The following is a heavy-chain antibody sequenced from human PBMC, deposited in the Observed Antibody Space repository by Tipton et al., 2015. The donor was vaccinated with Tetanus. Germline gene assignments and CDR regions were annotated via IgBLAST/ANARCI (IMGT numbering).Heavy chain of an antibody. V-gene: IGHV4-39*02. Sequence: TLSLTCSLSGGSISNSEYYWAWIRQPPGKGLEWTGSVFDSGTSYYNPSLKSRVTISVDTSKNHFSLRLSSVTAAETAVYYCAEGRRFCSSNSCHEYYFDSWGRGTLVTVSS. D-gene: IGHD2-2*01. J-gene: IGHJ4*02. CDR3: AEGRRFCSSNSCHEYYFDS. CDR2: VFDSGTS. CDR1: GGSISNSEYY.